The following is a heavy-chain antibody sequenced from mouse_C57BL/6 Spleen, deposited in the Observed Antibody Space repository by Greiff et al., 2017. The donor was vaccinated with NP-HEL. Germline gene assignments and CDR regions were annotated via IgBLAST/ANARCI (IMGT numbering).Heavy chain of an antibody. CDR3: ARFNGYYGYFDV. J-gene: IGHJ1*03. D-gene: IGHD2-2*01. CDR1: GYTFTSYW. CDR2: IDPSDSYT. Sequence: QVQLQQPGAELVMPGASVKLSCKASGYTFTSYWMHWVKQRPGQGLEWIGEIDPSDSYTNYNQQFKGKATLTVDKSSSTAYMQLSSLTSEDSAVYYCARFNGYYGYFDVGGTGTTVTVSS. V-gene: IGHV1-69*01.